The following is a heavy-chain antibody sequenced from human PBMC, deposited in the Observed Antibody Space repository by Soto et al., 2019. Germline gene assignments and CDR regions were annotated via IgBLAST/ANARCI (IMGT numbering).Heavy chain of an antibody. V-gene: IGHV3-9*01. CDR2: ISWNSGSI. D-gene: IGHD1-1*01. J-gene: IGHJ3*02. CDR3: AKGQGNWNDGDGFDI. Sequence: EVQLVESGGGLVQPGRSLRLSCAASGFTFDDYGMHWVRQAQGKGLEWVSGISWNSGSIGYADSVKGRFTISRDNARNSLYLQMNSLRAEDTALYYCAKGQGNWNDGDGFDIWGQGTTVTVSS. CDR1: GFTFDDYG.